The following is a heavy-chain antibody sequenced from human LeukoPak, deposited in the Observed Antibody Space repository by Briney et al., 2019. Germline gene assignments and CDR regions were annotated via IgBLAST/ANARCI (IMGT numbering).Heavy chain of an antibody. CDR3: ARSRAFNSGAFDP. V-gene: IGHV4-61*08. CDR1: GGSISSGGYY. CDR2: IYYSGST. D-gene: IGHD1-26*01. Sequence: KPSETLSLTCTVSGGSISSGGYYWSWIRQHPGKGLEWIGYIYYSGSTYYNPSLKSRVTISVDTSKNQFSLRLNSVTAADTAVYYCARSRAFNSGAFDPWGQGSLVTVSS. J-gene: IGHJ5*02.